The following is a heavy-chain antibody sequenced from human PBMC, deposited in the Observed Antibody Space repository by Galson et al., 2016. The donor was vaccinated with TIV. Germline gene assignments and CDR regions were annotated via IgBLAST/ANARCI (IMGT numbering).Heavy chain of an antibody. V-gene: IGHV1-2*02. Sequence: SVKVSCKASGYKFIGYHVHWVRQAPGQGLEWMGWIKPNRGDTNVAQKFRGRVTKTRDTSITAAYLELSGLRSDDTAVYYCARGFGVLTGNYLPKDFDYWGQGTLVTVSS. CDR2: IKPNRGDT. CDR3: ARGFGVLTGNYLPKDFDY. CDR1: GYKFIGYH. J-gene: IGHJ4*02. D-gene: IGHD3-9*01.